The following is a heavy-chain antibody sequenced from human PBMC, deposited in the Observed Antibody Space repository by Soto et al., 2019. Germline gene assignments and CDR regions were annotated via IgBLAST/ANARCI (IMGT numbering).Heavy chain of an antibody. D-gene: IGHD2-15*01. CDR3: ARDGSYCMEV. J-gene: IGHJ6*02. Sequence: LRLACASSVFTFISYEMNWVRQAPATGLGWVSYISSSGSTIYYADSGKGRFTISRDNAKNSLYLQMNSLRAEDTAVYYCARDGSYCMEVWGQGTTVTVSS. CDR1: VFTFISYE. CDR2: ISSSGSTI. V-gene: IGHV3-48*03.